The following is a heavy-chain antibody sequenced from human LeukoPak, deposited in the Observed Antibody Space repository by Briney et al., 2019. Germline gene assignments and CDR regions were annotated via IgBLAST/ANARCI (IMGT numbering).Heavy chain of an antibody. J-gene: IGHJ4*02. V-gene: IGHV4-61*02. CDR3: AREGSGSYGWYFDY. CDR1: GGSISSGSYY. D-gene: IGHD1-26*01. CDR2: IYTSGGT. Sequence: SETLSLTCTVSGGSISSGSYYWSWIRQPAGKGLEWIGRIYTSGGTNYNPSLKSRVTISVDTSKNQFSLKLSSVTAADTAVYYCAREGSGSYGWYFDYWGQGTLVTVSS.